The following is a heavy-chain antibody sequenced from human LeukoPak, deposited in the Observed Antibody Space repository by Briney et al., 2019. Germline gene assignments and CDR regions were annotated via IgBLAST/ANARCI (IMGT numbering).Heavy chain of an antibody. J-gene: IGHJ5*02. CDR1: GYTFTSYG. V-gene: IGHV1-18*01. Sequence: ASVKVSCKASGYTFTSYGISWVRQAPGQGPEWMGWISAYNGNTNYAQKLQGRVTITTDTSTSTAYMELRSLRSDDTAVYYCARGVAAAGMVRWFDPWGQGTLVTVSS. CDR2: ISAYNGNT. CDR3: ARGVAAAGMVRWFDP. D-gene: IGHD6-13*01.